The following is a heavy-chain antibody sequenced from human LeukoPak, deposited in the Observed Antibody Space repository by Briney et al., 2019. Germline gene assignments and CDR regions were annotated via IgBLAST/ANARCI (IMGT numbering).Heavy chain of an antibody. V-gene: IGHV3-7*01. CDR2: IKQDGSET. CDR1: AFTLSSFN. Sequence: GGSLRLSCAASAFTLSSFNMNWVRQAPGKGLEWVAIIKQDGSETYYVDSVKGRFTISRDNAKNSVYLQMNSLRVEDTVVYFCARKYSENYRYFFDYWGQGALVTVSS. CDR3: ARKYSENYRYFFDY. D-gene: IGHD1-26*01. J-gene: IGHJ4*02.